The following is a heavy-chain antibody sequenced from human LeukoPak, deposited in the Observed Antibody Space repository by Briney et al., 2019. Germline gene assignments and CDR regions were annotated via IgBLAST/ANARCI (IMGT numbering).Heavy chain of an antibody. CDR1: GFTFSSYW. V-gene: IGHV3-7*01. J-gene: IGHJ4*02. CDR3: ARSNRRGLINGFGYYFNY. D-gene: IGHD3-10*01. Sequence: GGSLRLSCAASGFTFSSYWMSWVRQGPGKGLEWLANIKQDVSERYYVDSVKGRFTISRDNGKNSLYVQMNNLRAEDTAVYYCARSNRRGLINGFGYYFNYWGQGTLVTVSS. CDR2: IKQDVSER.